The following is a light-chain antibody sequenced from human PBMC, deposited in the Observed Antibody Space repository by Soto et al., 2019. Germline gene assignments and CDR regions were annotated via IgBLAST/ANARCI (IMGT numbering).Light chain of an antibody. CDR1: QTITNDY. CDR2: GAS. Sequence: EVVLTQSPGTLSLSPGECASLSCRASQTITNDYLAWYQQRPGQAPRLLIYGASGRATGIPDRFSGSGSGTDFTLTISSLEPEDFAVYYCQQYGSSGTFGQGT. V-gene: IGKV3-20*01. CDR3: QQYGSSGT. J-gene: IGKJ1*01.